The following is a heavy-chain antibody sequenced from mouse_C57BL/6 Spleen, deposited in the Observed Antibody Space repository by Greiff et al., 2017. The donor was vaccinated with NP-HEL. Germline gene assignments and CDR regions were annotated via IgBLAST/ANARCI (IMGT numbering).Heavy chain of an antibody. V-gene: IGHV5-17*01. J-gene: IGHJ4*01. CDR3: ATGTGAMDY. D-gene: IGHD4-1*01. CDR2: ISSGSSTI. Sequence: EVKLVESGGGLVKPGGSLKLSCAASGFTFSDYGMHWVRQAPEKGLEWVAYISSGSSTISYADTVKGRFTISRDNAKNTLFLQMTSLRSEDTAMYYCATGTGAMDYWGQGTSVTVSS. CDR1: GFTFSDYG.